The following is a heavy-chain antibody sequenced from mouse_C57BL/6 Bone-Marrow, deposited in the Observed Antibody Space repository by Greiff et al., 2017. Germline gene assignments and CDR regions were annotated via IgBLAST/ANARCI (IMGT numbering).Heavy chain of an antibody. V-gene: IGHV1-72*01. CDR1: GYTFTSYW. CDR2: IDPTSGGT. D-gene: IGHD1-1*01. Sequence: QVQLKQPGAELVKPGASVKLSCKASGYTFTSYWMHWVKQRPGRGLEWIGRIDPTSGGTKYNEKFKSKATLTVDKSSSTAYMPLSSLTSEDSAVYYGARSFGIMFEYGAFDVWGTGTTVTVSS. CDR3: ARSFGIMFEYGAFDV. J-gene: IGHJ1*03.